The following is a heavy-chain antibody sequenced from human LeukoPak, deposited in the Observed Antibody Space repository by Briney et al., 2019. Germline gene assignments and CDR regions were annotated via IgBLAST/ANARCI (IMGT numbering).Heavy chain of an antibody. CDR1: GFTFSSYG. Sequence: PGGSLRLSCAASGFTFSSYGMHWVRQAPGKGLEWVAVISYDGSNKYYAVSVKGRFTISRDNSKNTLYLQMNSLRAEDTAVYYCARSETYGGNSGAVDYWGQGTLVTVSS. CDR2: ISYDGSNK. V-gene: IGHV3-30*03. J-gene: IGHJ4*02. CDR3: ARSETYGGNSGAVDY. D-gene: IGHD4-23*01.